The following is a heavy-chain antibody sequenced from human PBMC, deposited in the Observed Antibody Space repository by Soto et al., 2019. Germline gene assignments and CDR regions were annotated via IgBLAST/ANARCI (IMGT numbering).Heavy chain of an antibody. D-gene: IGHD3-22*01. CDR1: GFSLSTSGVG. CDR3: APTYYYDSSGYYYVHP. V-gene: IGHV2-5*02. J-gene: IGHJ5*02. Sequence: SGPTLVNPTQTLTLTCTFSGFSLSTSGVGVGWISQPPGKALEWLALIYWDDDKRYSPSLKSRLTITKDTSKNQVVLTMTNMDPVDTATYYCAPTYYYDSSGYYYVHPWGQGTLVTVSS. CDR2: IYWDDDK.